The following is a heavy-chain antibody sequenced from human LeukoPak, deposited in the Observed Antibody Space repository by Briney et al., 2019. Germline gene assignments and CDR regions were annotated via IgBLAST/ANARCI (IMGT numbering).Heavy chain of an antibody. CDR2: IYPSGNT. Sequence: SETLSLTCIVSGYSITSGYYWGWIRQPPGKGLEWIGSIYPSGNTNYNPSLKSRVTISLDTPKNQFSLKLSSVTAADTAVYYCARDRGSQPFIDYWGQGTLVTVSS. V-gene: IGHV4-38-2*02. D-gene: IGHD1-26*01. CDR1: GYSITSGYY. CDR3: ARDRGSQPFIDY. J-gene: IGHJ4*02.